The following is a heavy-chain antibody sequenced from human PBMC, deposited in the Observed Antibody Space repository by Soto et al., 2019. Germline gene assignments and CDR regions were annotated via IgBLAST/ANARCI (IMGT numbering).Heavy chain of an antibody. CDR3: ARDQSGPHWFDP. Sequence: TLSLTCSVSGGSVSSGGYYWNWIRQHPGKGLEWIGYIYYSGSTYYNPSLKSRVTISVDTSKNQFSLKLSSVTAADTAVYYCARDQSGPHWFDPWGRGTLVTVSS. CDR2: IYYSGST. CDR1: GGSVSSGGYY. D-gene: IGHD6-25*01. V-gene: IGHV4-31*03. J-gene: IGHJ5*02.